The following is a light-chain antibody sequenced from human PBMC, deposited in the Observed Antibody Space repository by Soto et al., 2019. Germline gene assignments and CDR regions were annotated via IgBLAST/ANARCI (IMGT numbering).Light chain of an antibody. Sequence: ERVMTRSPATLSVSPGERATLSCRASQSISSNLAWYQQKPGQAPRLLMFRTSSRATGFPARFSGSGSGTEFNLTISSLQSEDFGVYYCQQYNNWPRATFGGGTKVDIK. J-gene: IGKJ4*01. CDR2: RTS. V-gene: IGKV3-15*01. CDR3: QQYNNWPRAT. CDR1: QSISSN.